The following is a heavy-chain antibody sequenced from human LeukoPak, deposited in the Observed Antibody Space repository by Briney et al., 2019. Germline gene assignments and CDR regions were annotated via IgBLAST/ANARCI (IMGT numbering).Heavy chain of an antibody. V-gene: IGHV5-10-1*01. CDR1: GYNFASYW. CDR2: IDPTDSSP. D-gene: IGHD3-22*01. J-gene: IGHJ4*01. Sequence: GESLKISCKASGYNFASYWIRWVRQMPGKGLEWMGRIDPTDSSPSYSPTFQGHVTISSDKSISTAYLEWSSLKASDTAMYYCARQYYYDRSGYTLFYWGQGTLVTVSS. CDR3: ARQYYYDRSGYTLFY.